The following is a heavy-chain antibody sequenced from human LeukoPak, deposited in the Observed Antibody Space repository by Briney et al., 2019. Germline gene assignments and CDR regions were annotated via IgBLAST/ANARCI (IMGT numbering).Heavy chain of an antibody. CDR3: ATFPYCSSTSCPPLG. CDR2: ISDGGGST. J-gene: IGHJ4*02. D-gene: IGHD2-2*01. CDR1: GFTFSSYG. V-gene: IGHV3-23*01. Sequence: GRSLRLSCAASGFTFSSYGMNWVRQAPGKGLEWVSAISDGGGSTYYADSVTGRFTISRDNSKNTLYLQMDSLRAEDTAVFYCATFPYCSSTSCPPLGWGQGTLVTVSS.